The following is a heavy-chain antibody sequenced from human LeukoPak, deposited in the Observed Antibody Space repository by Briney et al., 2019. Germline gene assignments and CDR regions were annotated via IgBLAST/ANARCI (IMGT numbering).Heavy chain of an antibody. Sequence: ASVKVSCKASGYTFTSYDINWVRQATGQGLEWMGWMNPNSGNTGYAQKFQGRVTMARNTSISTAYMELSSLRSEDTAVYYCASTSSSWYPLDYWGQGTLVTVSS. D-gene: IGHD6-13*01. CDR1: GYTFTSYD. CDR2: MNPNSGNT. CDR3: ASTSSSWYPLDY. V-gene: IGHV1-8*01. J-gene: IGHJ4*02.